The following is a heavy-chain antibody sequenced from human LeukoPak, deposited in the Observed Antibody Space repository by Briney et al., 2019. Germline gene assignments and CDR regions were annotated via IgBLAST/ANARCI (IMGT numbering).Heavy chain of an antibody. CDR1: GFNFDDYA. Sequence: GGSLRLSCAASGFNFDDYAMHWVRQAPGKGLEWVSGMSSSDDGRYYAASVRGRFTISRDTSRSTLYLQMNSLRAEDAAVYYCAKAPVTSCRGAFCYPFDYWGQGTLVTVSS. J-gene: IGHJ4*02. CDR3: AKAPVTSCRGAFCYPFDY. V-gene: IGHV3-23*01. CDR2: MSSSDDGR. D-gene: IGHD2-15*01.